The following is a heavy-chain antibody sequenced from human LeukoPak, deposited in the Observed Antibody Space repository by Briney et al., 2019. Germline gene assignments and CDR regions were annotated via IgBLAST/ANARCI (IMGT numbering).Heavy chain of an antibody. CDR2: IYYSGST. CDR1: GGSISSSSYY. J-gene: IGHJ4*02. V-gene: IGHV4-39*07. CDR3: ARSQWITGTPLSY. Sequence: SETLSLTCTVSGGSISSSSYYWGWIRQPPGKGLEWIGSIYYSGSTYYNPSLKSRVTISVDTSKNQFSLKLSSVTAADTAVYYCARSQWITGTPLSYWGQGTLVTVSS. D-gene: IGHD1-20*01.